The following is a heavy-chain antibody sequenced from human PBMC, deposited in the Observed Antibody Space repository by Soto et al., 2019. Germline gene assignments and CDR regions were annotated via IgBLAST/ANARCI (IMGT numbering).Heavy chain of an antibody. V-gene: IGHV1-46*01. J-gene: IGHJ4*02. Sequence: QVQLVQSGAEVKKPGASVKVSCKASGYTFTSYYMHWVRQAPGQGLDWMGIINPSGGSTSYAQKFQGRVTMTRDTSTSTVYMELSSLRSEDTAVYYCARNQTPRQYCSGGSCSTDFDYWGQGTLVTVSS. CDR3: ARNQTPRQYCSGGSCSTDFDY. CDR1: GYTFTSYY. D-gene: IGHD2-15*01. CDR2: INPSGGST.